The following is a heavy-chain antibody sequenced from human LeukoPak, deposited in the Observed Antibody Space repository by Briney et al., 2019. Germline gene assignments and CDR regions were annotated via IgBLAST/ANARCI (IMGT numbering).Heavy chain of an antibody. V-gene: IGHV3-66*01. CDR1: GFTVSNNY. CDR2: IYRGGST. Sequence: GGSLRLSCAASGFTVSNNYMSWVRQAPGKGLDWVSIIYRGGSTYYADSVKDRFTISRDNSKNTVYLQMNSLRAEDTAVYYCAGSYVSRSFDYWGQGTLVTVS. J-gene: IGHJ4*02. CDR3: AGSYVSRSFDY. D-gene: IGHD3-16*01.